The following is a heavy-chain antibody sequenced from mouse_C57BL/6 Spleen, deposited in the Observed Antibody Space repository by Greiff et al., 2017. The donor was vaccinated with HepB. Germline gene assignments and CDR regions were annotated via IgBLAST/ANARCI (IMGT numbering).Heavy chain of an antibody. Sequence: EVKLMESGGGLVKPGGSLKLSCAASGFTFSDYGMHWVRQAPEKGLEWVAYISSGSSTIYYADTVKGRFTISRDNAKNTLFLQMTSLRSEDTAMYYCARRNNYDYGRGAVDYWGQGTTLTVSS. D-gene: IGHD2-4*01. J-gene: IGHJ2*01. CDR1: GFTFSDYG. CDR3: ARRNNYDYGRGAVDY. CDR2: ISSGSSTI. V-gene: IGHV5-17*01.